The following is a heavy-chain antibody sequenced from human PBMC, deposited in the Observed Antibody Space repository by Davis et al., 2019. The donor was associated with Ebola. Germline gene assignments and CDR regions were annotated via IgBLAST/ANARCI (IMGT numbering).Heavy chain of an antibody. J-gene: IGHJ4*02. CDR3: AISQRTWDMEN. Sequence: GESLKISCAASGFTFSSYAMSWVRQAPGKGLEWVSAISGSGGSTYYADSVKGRFTISRDNSKNTLYLQMNSLRAEDTAVYYCAISQRTWDMENWGQGTLVTVSS. D-gene: IGHD6-25*01. CDR2: ISGSGGST. CDR1: GFTFSSYA. V-gene: IGHV3-23*01.